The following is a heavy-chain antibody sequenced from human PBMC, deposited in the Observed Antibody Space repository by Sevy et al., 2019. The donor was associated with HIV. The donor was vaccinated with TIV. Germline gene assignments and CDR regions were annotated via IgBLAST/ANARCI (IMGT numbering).Heavy chain of an antibody. CDR1: GFTFNTHA. Sequence: GGSLRLSCAASGFTFNTHAMNWVRQAPGKGLEWVSVISGTGSSTYYADSVKGRFTISRDNSKNTLFLQMNNLRAEDTAVYYCAGGRFDSTGSFDAFDIWGRGTLVTVSS. D-gene: IGHD3-22*01. V-gene: IGHV3-23*01. J-gene: IGHJ3*02. CDR2: ISGTGSST. CDR3: AGGRFDSTGSFDAFDI.